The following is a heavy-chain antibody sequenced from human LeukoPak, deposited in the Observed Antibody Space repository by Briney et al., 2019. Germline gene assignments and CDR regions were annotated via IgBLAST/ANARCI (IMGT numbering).Heavy chain of an antibody. CDR1: GFTFSSYG. D-gene: IGHD2-21*01. CDR2: IRYDGSNK. J-gene: IGHJ4*02. V-gene: IGHV3-30*02. Sequence: GGSLRLSCAASGFTFSSYGMHWVRQAPGKGLGWVAFIRYDGSNKYYADSVKGRFTISRDNSKNTLYLQMNSLRAEDTAVYYCAKDGVRRDDYWGQGTLVTVSS. CDR3: AKDGVRRDDY.